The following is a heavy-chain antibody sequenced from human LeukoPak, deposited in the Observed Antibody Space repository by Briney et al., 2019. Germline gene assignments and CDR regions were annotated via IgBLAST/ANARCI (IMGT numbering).Heavy chain of an antibody. CDR3: ATLHQKSPFNDY. Sequence: ASGTLSLTCAVSGGSISSSSYFWGWIRQPPGKGLEWIGSIFYTGSTYYNPSLKSRVTISVDTSKNQFSLKLSSVTAADTAVYYCATLHQKSPFNDYWGQGTLVTVSS. CDR1: GGSISSSSYF. V-gene: IGHV4-39*01. CDR2: IFYTGST. J-gene: IGHJ4*02. D-gene: IGHD2-2*01.